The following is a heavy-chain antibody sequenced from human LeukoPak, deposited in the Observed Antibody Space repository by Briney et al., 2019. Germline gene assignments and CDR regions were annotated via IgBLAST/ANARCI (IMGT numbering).Heavy chain of an antibody. V-gene: IGHV3-23*01. CDR3: AKDSFRWAFDI. CDR2: ISGSGGAT. D-gene: IGHD4-23*01. J-gene: IGHJ3*02. CDR1: GFTFRSCA. Sequence: AGGSLRLSCAASGFTFRSCAMSWVPQAPGRGRGWVSAISGSGGATFYADSVKGRFTISRDSSKNTLYLQMNSLRAEDTAIYYCAKDSFRWAFDIWGQGTMVIVSS.